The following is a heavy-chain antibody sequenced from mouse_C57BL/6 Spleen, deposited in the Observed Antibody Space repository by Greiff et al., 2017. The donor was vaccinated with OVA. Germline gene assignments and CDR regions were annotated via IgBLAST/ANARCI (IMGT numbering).Heavy chain of an antibody. CDR1: GYTFTDYE. J-gene: IGHJ3*01. D-gene: IGHD1-1*01. V-gene: IGHV1-15*01. CDR3: TRGKGITTVVEGAWFAY. CDR2: IDPETGGT. Sequence: QVQLQQSGAELVRPGTSVKMSCKASGYTFTDYEMHWVKQTPVHGLEWIGAIDPETGGTAYNQKFKGKAILTADKSSSTAYMELRSLTSEDSAVYYCTRGKGITTVVEGAWFAYWGQGTLVTVSA.